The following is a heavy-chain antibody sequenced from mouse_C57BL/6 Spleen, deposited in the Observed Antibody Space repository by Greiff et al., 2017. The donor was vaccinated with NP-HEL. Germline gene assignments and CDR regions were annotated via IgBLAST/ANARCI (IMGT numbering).Heavy chain of an antibody. D-gene: IGHD1-1*01. CDR2: IDPSDSYT. J-gene: IGHJ1*03. CDR3: ARQTTVPEGYFDV. CDR1: GYTFTSYW. V-gene: IGHV1-59*01. Sequence: QVQLQQPGAELVRPGTSVKLSCKASGYTFTSYWMHWVKQRPGQGLEWIGVIDPSDSYTNYNQKFKGKATLTVDTSSSTAYMQLSSLTSEDSAVYYCARQTTVPEGYFDVWGTGTTVTVSS.